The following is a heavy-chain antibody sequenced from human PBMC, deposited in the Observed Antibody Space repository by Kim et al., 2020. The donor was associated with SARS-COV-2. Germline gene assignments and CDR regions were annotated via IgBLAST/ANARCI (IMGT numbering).Heavy chain of an antibody. Sequence: SVKVSCKASGFTFTSSAVQWVRQARGQRLEWIGWIVVGSGNTNYAQKFQERVTITRDMSTSTAYMELSSLRSEDTAVYYCAAEGDYYCGGDCYRYYYYGMDVWGRGTTVTVSS. J-gene: IGHJ6*04. CDR2: IVVGSGNT. D-gene: IGHD2-21*02. V-gene: IGHV1-58*01. CDR1: GFTFTSSA. CDR3: AAEGDYYCGGDCYRYYYYGMDV.